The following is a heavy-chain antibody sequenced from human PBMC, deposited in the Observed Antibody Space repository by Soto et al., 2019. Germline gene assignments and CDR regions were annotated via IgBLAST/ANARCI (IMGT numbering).Heavy chain of an antibody. V-gene: IGHV1-18*04. CDR1: GYTFTSYG. CDR3: GGGCSGGSCHPGAIDY. J-gene: IGHJ4*02. CDR2: ISAYNGNT. D-gene: IGHD2-15*01. Sequence: QVQLVQFGAEVKKPGASVKVSCKASGYTFTSYGISWVRQAPGQGLEWMGWISAYNGNTNYAQKLQGRVTMTTDTSTSTAYMELRSLRSDDTAVYYCGGGCSGGSCHPGAIDYWGQGTLVTVSS.